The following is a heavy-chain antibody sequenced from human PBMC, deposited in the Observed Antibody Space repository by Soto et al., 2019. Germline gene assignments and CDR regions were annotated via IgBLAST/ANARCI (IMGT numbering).Heavy chain of an antibody. J-gene: IGHJ6*02. CDR1: GYSVTSYW. V-gene: IGHV5-10-1*01. Sequence: ESLTISRKGSGYSVTSYWISLVRQMRGKGLEWMGRIDPSDSYTNYSPSFQGHVTISADKSISTAYLQWSSLKASDTAMYYCARHGVTYYDFWSGYSGMDVWGQGTTVTVSS. CDR2: IDPSDSYT. CDR3: ARHGVTYYDFWSGYSGMDV. D-gene: IGHD3-3*01.